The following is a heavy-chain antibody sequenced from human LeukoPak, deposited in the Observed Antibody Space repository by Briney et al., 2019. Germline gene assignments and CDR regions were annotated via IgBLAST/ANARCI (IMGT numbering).Heavy chain of an antibody. CDR1: GGSISSSSYY. D-gene: IGHD2-2*01. V-gene: IGHV4-39*01. CDR2: IYYSGST. Sequence: SETLSLTCTVSGGSISSSSYYWGWIRQPPGKGLEWIGSIYYSGSTYYNPSLKSRVTISVDTSKNQFSLKLSSVTAADTAVYYCAGPPIVVVPAAMYFDLWGRGTLVTVSS. J-gene: IGHJ2*01. CDR3: AGPPIVVVPAAMYFDL.